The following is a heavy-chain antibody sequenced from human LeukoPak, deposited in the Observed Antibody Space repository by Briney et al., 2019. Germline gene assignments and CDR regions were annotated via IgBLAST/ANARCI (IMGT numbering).Heavy chain of an antibody. J-gene: IGHJ4*02. V-gene: IGHV3-33*01. CDR1: GFTLSDYG. Sequence: GRSLRLSCAASGFTLSDYGMHWVRQAPGKGLEWVAVIWYDGSHKYYVDSVKGRFTISRDDSKNTLYLQMNSLRAEDTAVYYCARDRLIAAPSYYFDYWGQGTLVTVSS. D-gene: IGHD6-13*01. CDR3: ARDRLIAAPSYYFDY. CDR2: IWYDGSHK.